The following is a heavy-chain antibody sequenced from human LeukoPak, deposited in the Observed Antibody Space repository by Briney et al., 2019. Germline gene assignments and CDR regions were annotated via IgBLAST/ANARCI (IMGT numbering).Heavy chain of an antibody. V-gene: IGHV4-39*01. D-gene: IGHD6-19*01. CDR3: ARLLYSSGWYSAFDI. CDR1: GGSISSGNYY. J-gene: IGHJ3*02. CDR2: IYYSGTT. Sequence: PSETLSLTCTVSGGSISSGNYYWGWIRQPPGKGLEWIGSIYYSGTTCYNPSLKSRVTISVDTSKNQFSLRLSSVTAADTAVYYCARLLYSSGWYSAFDIWGQGTMVTVSS.